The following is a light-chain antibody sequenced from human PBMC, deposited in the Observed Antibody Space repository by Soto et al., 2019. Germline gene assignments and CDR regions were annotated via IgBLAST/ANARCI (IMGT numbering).Light chain of an antibody. CDR3: HSSARGTLV. V-gene: IGLV2-23*01. CDR2: EGT. J-gene: IGLJ3*02. CDR1: SSDFGSYSV. Sequence: QSALTQPASVSGSPGQSITISCTGTSSDFGSYSVVSWYQQHPGKAPKLLIYEGTKRPSGVSRRFSGSESGNTASLTISGLQAEDEADYYCHSSARGTLVFGGGTQLTVL.